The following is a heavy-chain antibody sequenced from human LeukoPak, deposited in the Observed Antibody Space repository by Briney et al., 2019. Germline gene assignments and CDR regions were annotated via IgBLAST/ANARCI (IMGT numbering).Heavy chain of an antibody. J-gene: IGHJ3*02. CDR1: GYTFTSYA. CDR3: AAGILTGSDAFDI. D-gene: IGHD3-9*01. CDR2: INAGNGNT. V-gene: IGHV1-3*01. Sequence: ASVKVSCKASGYTFTSYAMHWVRQAPGQGLEWMGWINAGNGNTKYSQKFQGRVTITRDTSASTAYMELSSLRSEDTAVYYCAAGILTGSDAFDIWGQETMVSVSS.